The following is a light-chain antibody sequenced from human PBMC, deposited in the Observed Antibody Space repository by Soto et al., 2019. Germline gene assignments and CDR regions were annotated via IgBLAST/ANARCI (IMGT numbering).Light chain of an antibody. Sequence: DIPMTQSPSSLSASVGDRVTITCRASQSISSYLNWYQQKPGKAPKLLIYAASSVQSGVPSRFSGSGSGTDFTLTISSLQPEDFATYYCQQSYSTLTWTFGQGTKVEIK. CDR2: AAS. CDR3: QQSYSTLTWT. J-gene: IGKJ1*01. CDR1: QSISSY. V-gene: IGKV1-39*01.